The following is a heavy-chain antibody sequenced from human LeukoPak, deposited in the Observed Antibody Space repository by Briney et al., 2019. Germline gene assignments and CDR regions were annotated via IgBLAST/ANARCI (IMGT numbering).Heavy chain of an antibody. Sequence: SETLSLTCTVSGGSISTYYWSWIRQPPGKGLEWIGYIYYSGSTSYNPSLKSRVTISVDTSKNNFSLILSFVTAADTAVYYCARSPGIYNWFDPWGQGTLVTVSS. CDR1: GGSISTYY. CDR2: IYYSGST. V-gene: IGHV4-59*01. CDR3: ARSPGIYNWFDP. J-gene: IGHJ5*02.